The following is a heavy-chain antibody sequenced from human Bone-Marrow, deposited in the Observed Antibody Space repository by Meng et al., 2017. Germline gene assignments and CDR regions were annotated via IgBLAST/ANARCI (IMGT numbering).Heavy chain of an antibody. CDR1: GGSFSRCGYS. CDR2: IYHSGTT. Sequence: QLQLQESGSGLVKPSQTLSLICAVSGGSFSRCGYSWSWIRQPPGKGLDWIGYIYHSGTTYYNPSLKSRVTISVDRSKNQFSLKLTSVTAADTAVYYCARDLPYASGAGGFDPWGQGTLVTVSS. CDR3: ARDLPYASGAGGFDP. J-gene: IGHJ5*02. V-gene: IGHV4-30-2*01. D-gene: IGHD3-10*01.